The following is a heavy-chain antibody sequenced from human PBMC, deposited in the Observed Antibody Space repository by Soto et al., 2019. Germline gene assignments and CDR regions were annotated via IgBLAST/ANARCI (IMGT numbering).Heavy chain of an antibody. CDR1: GFSVSSYS. Sequence: GXSMRLSCAASGFSVSSYSMNWVRKATGKGLEWVSSISSSSSYIYYADSVKGRFTISRDNAKNSLYLQMNSLRAEDTAVYYCARGDSSPTHGFDYWGQGTLVTXSS. CDR2: ISSSSSYI. V-gene: IGHV3-21*01. CDR3: ARGDSSPTHGFDY. J-gene: IGHJ4*02. D-gene: IGHD6-13*01.